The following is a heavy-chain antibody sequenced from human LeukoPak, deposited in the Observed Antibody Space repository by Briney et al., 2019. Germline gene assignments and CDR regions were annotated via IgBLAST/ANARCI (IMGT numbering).Heavy chain of an antibody. CDR2: INTNGGRT. J-gene: IGHJ4*02. Sequence: GGSLRLSCTASGFTFSSYAMSWVRQAPGKGLAWVSAINTNGGRTYYADSVKGRCTISRDNSKNTLYLQMNSLRVEDTAVYYCAKWIAVGKIDYWGQGTLVTVSS. D-gene: IGHD6-19*01. CDR1: GFTFSSYA. CDR3: AKWIAVGKIDY. V-gene: IGHV3-23*01.